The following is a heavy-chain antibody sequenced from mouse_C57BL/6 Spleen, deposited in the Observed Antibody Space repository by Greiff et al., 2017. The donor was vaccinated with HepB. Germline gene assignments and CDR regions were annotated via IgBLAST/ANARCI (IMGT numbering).Heavy chain of an antibody. CDR3: ASRGYYGRGYYFDY. CDR1: GYAFSSSW. J-gene: IGHJ2*01. Sequence: QVQLQQSGPELVKPGASVKISCKASGYAFSSSWMNWVKQRPGKGLEWIGRIYPGDGDTNYNGKFKGKATLTEDKSSSTAYMQLSSLTSEDSAVYFCASRGYYGRGYYFDYWGQGTTLTVSS. V-gene: IGHV1-82*01. D-gene: IGHD1-1*01. CDR2: IYPGDGDT.